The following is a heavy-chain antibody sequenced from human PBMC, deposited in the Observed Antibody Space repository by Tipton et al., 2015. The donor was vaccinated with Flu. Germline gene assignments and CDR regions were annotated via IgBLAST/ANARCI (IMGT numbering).Heavy chain of an antibody. CDR2: TYYRSKWYN. J-gene: IGHJ6*02. CDR1: GDSVSSNSAA. CDR3: ATEGSGWYGSLGFYGMGV. Sequence: GLVKPSQTLSLTCAISGDSVSSNSAAWNWIRQSPSRGLEWLGRTYYRSKWYNDYAVSVKSRITINPDTSKNQLSLQLNSVTPEDTAVYYCATEGSGWYGSLGFYGMGVWGQGTTITVSS. D-gene: IGHD6-19*01. V-gene: IGHV6-1*01.